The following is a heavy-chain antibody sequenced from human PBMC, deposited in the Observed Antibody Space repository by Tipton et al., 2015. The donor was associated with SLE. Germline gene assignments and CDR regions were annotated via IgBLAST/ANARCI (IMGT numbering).Heavy chain of an antibody. J-gene: IGHJ4*02. D-gene: IGHD2-2*01. CDR3: ARDGRYCSSTSCYRGFDY. CDR2: IYHSGST. CDR1: GYSISSGYY. V-gene: IGHV4-38-2*02. Sequence: TLSLTCTVSGYSISSGYYWGWIRQPPGKGLEWIGSIYHSGSTNYNPSLKSRVTISVDTSKNQFSLKLSSVTAADTAVYYCARDGRYCSSTSCYRGFDYWGQGTLVTVSS.